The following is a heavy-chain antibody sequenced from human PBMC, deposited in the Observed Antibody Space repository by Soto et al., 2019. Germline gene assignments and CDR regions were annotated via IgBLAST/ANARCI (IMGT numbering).Heavy chain of an antibody. CDR1: GFTFSSYA. CDR2: ISGSGGST. V-gene: IGHV3-23*01. CDR3: AKATSVLAARPKNAFDI. J-gene: IGHJ3*02. D-gene: IGHD6-6*01. Sequence: EVQLLASGGGLVQPGGSLRLSCAASGFTFSSYAMSWVRQAPGKGLEWVSAISGSGGSTYYADSVKGRFTISRDNSKNTLYRQMNSLRAEDTAVYYCAKATSVLAARPKNAFDIWGQGTMVTVSS.